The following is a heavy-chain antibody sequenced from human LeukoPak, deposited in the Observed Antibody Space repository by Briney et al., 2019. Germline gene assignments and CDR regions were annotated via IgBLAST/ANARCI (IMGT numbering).Heavy chain of an antibody. J-gene: IGHJ5*02. Sequence: PSETLSLTCTVSGGSMNNSSYYWAWIRQPPGKGLEWIGSIYYSASTYYNPSLKGRLTISLDRSKTHFSLELHSVTAADTAMYYCARERLYTNWFDPWGEGTLVTVSS. CDR1: GGSMNNSSYY. D-gene: IGHD2-8*01. CDR2: IYYSAST. V-gene: IGHV4-39*07. CDR3: ARERLYTNWFDP.